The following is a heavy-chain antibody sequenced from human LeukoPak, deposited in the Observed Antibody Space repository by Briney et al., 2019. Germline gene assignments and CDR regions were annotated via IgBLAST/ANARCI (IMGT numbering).Heavy chain of an antibody. D-gene: IGHD2-8*01. CDR1: GYTFTSYV. J-gene: IGHJ5*02. Sequence: ASVKVSCKAFGYTFTSYVMHWVRQAPGQSLEWLGWINPGNGNTKYSQEFQGRVTFTRDTSASTAYMELSSLRSEDMAVYYCARDPCTNGVCYYNWFDPWGQGTLVTVSS. CDR3: ARDPCTNGVCYYNWFDP. CDR2: INPGNGNT. V-gene: IGHV1-3*03.